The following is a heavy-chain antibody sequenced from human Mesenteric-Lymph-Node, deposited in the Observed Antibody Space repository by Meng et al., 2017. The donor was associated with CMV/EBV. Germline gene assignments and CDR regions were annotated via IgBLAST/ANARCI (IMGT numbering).Heavy chain of an antibody. V-gene: IGHV1-69*05. D-gene: IGHD3-3*01. CDR3: STFTDFWSGYYRGWLDH. CDR1: GGTFYNYA. J-gene: IGHJ5*02. CDR2: IIPVLRST. Sequence: SVKVSCKASGGTFYNYAITWVRQAPGQGLEWVGGIIPVLRSTNYAQNFQGRVTLTTDESSNTAYMELSSLRSEDTAIYYCSTFTDFWSGYYRGWLDHWGQGTLVTVSS.